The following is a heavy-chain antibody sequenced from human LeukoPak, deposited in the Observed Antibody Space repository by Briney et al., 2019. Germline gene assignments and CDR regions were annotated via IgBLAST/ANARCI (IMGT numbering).Heavy chain of an antibody. J-gene: IGHJ4*02. CDR2: IYSGGTT. CDR3: ASHYYDSIGYHYFDY. D-gene: IGHD3-22*01. CDR1: GFTVSSKY. Sequence: PGGSLRLSCAASGFTVSSKYMSWGRQAPGKGLEWGSVIYSGGTTYYADSVKGRFTISRDNSKNTLYLQMSNLRAEDTAVYFCASHYYDSIGYHYFDYWGQGTLVTVSS. V-gene: IGHV3-66*04.